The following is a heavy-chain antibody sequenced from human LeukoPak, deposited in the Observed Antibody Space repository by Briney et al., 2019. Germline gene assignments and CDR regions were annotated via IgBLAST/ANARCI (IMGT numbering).Heavy chain of an antibody. J-gene: IGHJ4*02. CDR2: ISSSGSTR. D-gene: IGHD3-22*01. V-gene: IGHV3-11*04. CDR1: GFTFSDYY. Sequence: GGSLRLSCAASGFTFSDYYMSWIRQAPGKGLEWVSYISSSGSTRYYADSVKGRFTISRDNAKNSLYLQMNSLRAEDTAVYYCARDLDSYDSSGYKVYWGQGTLVTVSS. CDR3: ARDLDSYDSSGYKVY.